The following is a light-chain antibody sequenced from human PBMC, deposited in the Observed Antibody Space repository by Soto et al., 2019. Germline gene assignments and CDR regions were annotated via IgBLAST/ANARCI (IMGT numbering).Light chain of an antibody. CDR2: LNSDGSH. J-gene: IGLJ2*01. Sequence: QSVLTQSPSASASLGASVKLTCTLSSGHRSYAIAWHQQQPEKGPRYLMKLNSDGSHSKGDGIPDRFSGSSSGAERYLTISSLQSEDEADYYCQTWGTGIVVFGGVTKLSVL. CDR1: SGHRSYA. CDR3: QTWGTGIVV. V-gene: IGLV4-69*01.